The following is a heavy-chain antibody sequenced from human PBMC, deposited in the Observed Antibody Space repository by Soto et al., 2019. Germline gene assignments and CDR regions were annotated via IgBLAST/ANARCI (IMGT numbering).Heavy chain of an antibody. Sequence: EVQLLESGGGLVQPGGSLRLSCAASGFTFISYAMNWVRQAPGKGLQWVSAISGGGDATFYADSVKGRFTISRDNSRNTLTLQMLSLGADDTAEYFCARNVPGSTTRPDYWYFELWGRGTLVTVSS. CDR3: ARNVPGSTTRPDYWYFEL. D-gene: IGHD2-2*01. CDR1: GFTFISYA. V-gene: IGHV3-23*01. J-gene: IGHJ2*01. CDR2: ISGGGDAT.